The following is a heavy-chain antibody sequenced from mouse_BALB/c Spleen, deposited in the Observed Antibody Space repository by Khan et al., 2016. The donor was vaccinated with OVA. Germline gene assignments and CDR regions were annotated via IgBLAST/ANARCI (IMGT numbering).Heavy chain of an antibody. Sequence: QESGAELAKPGASVKMSCKASGYTFTSYWMHWIKQRPGQGLEWIGYINPTSGYTDYNQKFKDKATLTADKSSSTAYMQLSSLTSDDSAVYCCARDRIDYWGQGTALTVSS. CDR3: ARDRIDY. CDR2: INPTSGYT. J-gene: IGHJ2*01. V-gene: IGHV1-7*01. CDR1: GYTFTSYW.